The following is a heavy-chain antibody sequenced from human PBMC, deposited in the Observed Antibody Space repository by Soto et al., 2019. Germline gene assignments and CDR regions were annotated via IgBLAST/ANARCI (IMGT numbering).Heavy chain of an antibody. V-gene: IGHV3-30*18. CDR2: VSSDGNTQ. J-gene: IGHJ4*01. Sequence: QPGGSLRLSCVASGFTFSSYGIHWVRQAPGKGLEWVAVVSSDGNTQYYADSVKGRFTISRDNSKNTLYLQMDSLRPDDTAVYYCAKEVAVAGDFDYWGRGTLVTVS. CDR3: AKEVAVAGDFDY. CDR1: GFTFSSYG. D-gene: IGHD6-19*01.